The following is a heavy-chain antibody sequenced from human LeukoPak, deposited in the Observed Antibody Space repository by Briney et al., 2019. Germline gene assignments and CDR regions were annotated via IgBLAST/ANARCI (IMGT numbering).Heavy chain of an antibody. CDR3: ARDDPSVVAGDFDY. CDR1: GYTFISYG. CDR2: ISTYNGNT. J-gene: IGHJ4*02. Sequence: ASVKVSCKASGYTFISYGISWVRQAPGQGLEWMGWISTYNGNTNYAQKLQGRVTMTTDTSTSTAYMELRSLRSDDTAVYYCARDDPSVVAGDFDYWGQGTLVTVSS. D-gene: IGHD6-19*01. V-gene: IGHV1-18*01.